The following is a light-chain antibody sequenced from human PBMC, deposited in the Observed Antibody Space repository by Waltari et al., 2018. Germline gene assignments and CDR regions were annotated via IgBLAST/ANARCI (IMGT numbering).Light chain of an antibody. CDR2: DVT. V-gene: IGLV2-14*03. CDR1: SSDVGGYNF. CDR3: SSYTTRSTYF. J-gene: IGLJ1*01. Sequence: QSALTQPASVSGSPGQSITISCTGTSSDVGGYNFVPWYQQHPGKVPKLIIYDVTNRPSVVSDRFSGSKSGHPPSLTISALQTDDESDYYCSSYTTRSTYFFGTATKVTVL.